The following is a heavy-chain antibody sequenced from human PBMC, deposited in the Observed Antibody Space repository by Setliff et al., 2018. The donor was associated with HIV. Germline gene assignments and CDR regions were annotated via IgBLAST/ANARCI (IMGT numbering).Heavy chain of an antibody. CDR2: INPNSGGT. D-gene: IGHD1-26*01. J-gene: IGHJ4*02. CDR3: ARVGTGATEYFDY. CDR1: GYTFTGYY. Sequence: ASVKVSCKASGYTFTGYYMHWVRQAPGQGLEWMGWINPNSGGTNYAQKFQGRVTMTRDTSISTAYMELSRLRSDDTAVYYCARVGTGATEYFDYWGQVTLVTVSS. V-gene: IGHV1-2*02.